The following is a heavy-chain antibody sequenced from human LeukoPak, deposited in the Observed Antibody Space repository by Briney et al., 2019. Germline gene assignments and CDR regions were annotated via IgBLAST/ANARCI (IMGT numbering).Heavy chain of an antibody. CDR2: ISYDGSNK. Sequence: PGGSLRLSCAASGFTFSSYAMHWVRQAPGTGLEWVAVISYDGSNKYYADSVKGRFTISRDNSKNTLYLQMNSLRAEDTAVYYCARDREWLVENDYWGQGTLVTVSS. CDR1: GFTFSSYA. D-gene: IGHD6-19*01. CDR3: ARDREWLVENDY. J-gene: IGHJ4*02. V-gene: IGHV3-30-3*01.